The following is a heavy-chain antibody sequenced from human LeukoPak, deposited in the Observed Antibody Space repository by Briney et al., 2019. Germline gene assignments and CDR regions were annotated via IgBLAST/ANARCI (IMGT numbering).Heavy chain of an antibody. V-gene: IGHV3-30*02. CDR3: AKTAAASYYYYYMDV. J-gene: IGHJ6*03. D-gene: IGHD2-2*01. CDR2: IRCDGSNK. Sequence: GGSLRLSCAASGFTFSSYGMHWVRQAPGKGLEWVAFIRCDGSNKYYADSVKGRFTISRDNSKNTLYLQMNSLRAEDTAVYYCAKTAAASYYYYYMDVWGKGTTVTVSS. CDR1: GFTFSSYG.